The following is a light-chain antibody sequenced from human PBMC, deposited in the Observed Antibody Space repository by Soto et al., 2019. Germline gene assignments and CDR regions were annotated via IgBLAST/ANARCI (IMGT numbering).Light chain of an antibody. CDR1: PSVSSY. Sequence: EIVLTQSPATLPLSPGERATLSCRASPSVSSYLAWYQQKPGQAPRLLIYDASNRATGIPARFSGSGSGTDFTLTISSLEPEDFAVYYCQQRSNWPPTWTFGQGTKVEIK. CDR3: QQRSNWPPTWT. CDR2: DAS. V-gene: IGKV3-11*01. J-gene: IGKJ1*01.